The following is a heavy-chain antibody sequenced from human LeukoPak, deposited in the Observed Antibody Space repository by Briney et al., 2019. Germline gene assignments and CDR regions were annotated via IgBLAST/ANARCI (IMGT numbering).Heavy chain of an antibody. CDR2: IYTSGST. CDR1: GGSISSYY. CDR3: ASSFAVAETDAFDI. Sequence: SETLSLTCTVSGGSISSYYWSWIRQPAGKGLEWIGRIYTSGSTNYNPSLKSRVTMSVDTSKNQFSLELSSVTAADTAVYYCASSFAVAETDAFDIWGQGTMVTVSS. D-gene: IGHD6-19*01. J-gene: IGHJ3*02. V-gene: IGHV4-4*07.